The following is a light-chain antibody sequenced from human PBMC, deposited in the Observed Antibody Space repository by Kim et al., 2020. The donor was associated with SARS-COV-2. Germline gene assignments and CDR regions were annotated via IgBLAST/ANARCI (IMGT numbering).Light chain of an antibody. J-gene: IGLJ2*01. CDR1: KLGDKY. V-gene: IGLV3-1*01. CDR2: QDT. CDR3: QVWDRSTII. Sequence: VSTGQTASITCSGDKLGDKYSSWYQQKPGQSPVLVIYQDTKRPSGIPERFSGSNSGNTATLTISGTQAMDEADYYCQVWDRSTIIFGGGTQLTVL.